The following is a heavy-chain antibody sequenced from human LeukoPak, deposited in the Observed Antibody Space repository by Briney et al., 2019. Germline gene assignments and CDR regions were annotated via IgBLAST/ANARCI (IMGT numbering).Heavy chain of an antibody. Sequence: SETLSLTCTVSSGSISSYYWSWIRQPAGKGLEWIGRIYTSGSTNYNPSLNSRVTISLGTSKNQFSLNLSSVTAADTAVYYCARDRPGGSSLDYWGQGILVTVSS. CDR2: IYTSGST. D-gene: IGHD6-13*01. J-gene: IGHJ4*02. CDR3: ARDRPGGSSLDY. CDR1: SGSISSYY. V-gene: IGHV4-4*07.